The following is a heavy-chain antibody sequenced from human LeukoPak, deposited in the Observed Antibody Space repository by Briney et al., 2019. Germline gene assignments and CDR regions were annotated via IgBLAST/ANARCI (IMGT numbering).Heavy chain of an antibody. Sequence: PSQTLSLTCAVYGGSFSGYYWGWVRQPPGKGLEWIGEINHRGSTNTKPSLTSRATLSLDTSTNQFSLRRSALTAPDTPPYYCALSPVLRFLEWLPSFDYWGQGTLVTVPS. V-gene: IGHV4-34*04. CDR3: ALSPVLRFLEWLPSFDY. J-gene: IGHJ4*02. CDR2: INHRGST. CDR1: GGSFSGYY. D-gene: IGHD3-3*01.